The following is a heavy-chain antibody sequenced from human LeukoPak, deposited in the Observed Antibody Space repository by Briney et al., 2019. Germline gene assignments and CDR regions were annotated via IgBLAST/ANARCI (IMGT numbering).Heavy chain of an antibody. D-gene: IGHD3-3*01. CDR2: ISGDGGST. V-gene: IGHV3-43*02. Sequence: GGSLRLSCAASGFTFDDYAMHWVRQAPGKGLEWISLISGDGGSTYYADPVKGRFTISRDNSKNSLYLQMNSLRTEDLALYYCATAGRGMFGLVSYFYYYYMDVWDKGSAVTVTS. CDR3: ATAGRGMFGLVSYFYYYYMDV. CDR1: GFTFDDYA. J-gene: IGHJ6*03.